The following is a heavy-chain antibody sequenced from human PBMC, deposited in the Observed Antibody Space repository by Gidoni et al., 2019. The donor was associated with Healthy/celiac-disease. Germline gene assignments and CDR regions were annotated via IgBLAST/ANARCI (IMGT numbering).Heavy chain of an antibody. CDR3: ARGSSWSNFDY. CDR1: GGSFSGYY. J-gene: IGHJ4*02. Sequence: QVQLQQWGAGLLKPSDTLSLTCAVYGGSFSGYYWSCIRPPPGKGLELIGEINHSGRTNYNPSLKSRVTISVDTSKNQFSLKLSSVTTADTAVYYCARGSSWSNFDYWGQGTLVTVSS. V-gene: IGHV4-34*01. CDR2: INHSGRT. D-gene: IGHD6-13*01.